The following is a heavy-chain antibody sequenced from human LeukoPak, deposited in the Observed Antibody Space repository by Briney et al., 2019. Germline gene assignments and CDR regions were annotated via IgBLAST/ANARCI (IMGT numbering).Heavy chain of an antibody. CDR2: ISGSGGST. J-gene: IGHJ3*02. CDR3: AKDPPIDYGGSDAFDI. V-gene: IGHV3-23*01. D-gene: IGHD4-23*01. Sequence: GGSLRLSCAASGFTFSSYAMSWVRQAPGRGLEWVSAISGSGGSTYYADSVKGRFTISRDNSKNTLYLQMNSLRAEDTAVYYCAKDPPIDYGGSDAFDIWGQGTMVTVSS. CDR1: GFTFSSYA.